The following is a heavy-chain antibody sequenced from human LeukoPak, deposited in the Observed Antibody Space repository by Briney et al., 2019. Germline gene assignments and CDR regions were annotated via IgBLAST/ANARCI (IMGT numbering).Heavy chain of an antibody. Sequence: ASVKVSCKASGFTFTSSAVQWVRQARGQRLEWIGWIVVGSGNTNYAQKFQERVTITRDMSTSTAYMELSSLRSEDTAVYYCAADHDGCSSTSCYKREEFRRYYYYMDVWGKGTTVTVSS. J-gene: IGHJ6*03. CDR2: IVVGSGNT. CDR3: AADHDGCSSTSCYKREEFRRYYYYMDV. V-gene: IGHV1-58*01. D-gene: IGHD2-2*02. CDR1: GFTFTSSA.